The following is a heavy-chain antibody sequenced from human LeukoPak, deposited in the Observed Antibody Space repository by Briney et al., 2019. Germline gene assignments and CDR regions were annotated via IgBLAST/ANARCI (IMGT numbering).Heavy chain of an antibody. CDR2: INHSGST. CDR1: GGSFSGYY. CDR3: ARDSGSYCFN. D-gene: IGHD1-26*01. V-gene: IGHV4-34*01. Sequence: SETLSLTCAVYGGSFSGYYWSWIRQPPGKGLEWIGEINHSGSTNYNPSLKSRVTISVDTSKNQFSLKLSSVTAADTAVYYCARDSGSYCFNWGQGTLVTASS. J-gene: IGHJ4*02.